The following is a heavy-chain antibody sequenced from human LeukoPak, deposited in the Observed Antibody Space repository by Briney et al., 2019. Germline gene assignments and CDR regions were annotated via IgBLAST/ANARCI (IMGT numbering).Heavy chain of an antibody. V-gene: IGHV3-23*01. CDR2: ISGSGGNT. CDR3: AKRPTGEAKNWFDP. D-gene: IGHD7-27*01. Sequence: GGSLRLSCVASGFTFYSYGMSWVRQAPGTGLEWVSGISGSGGNTNYADSVKGRFTISRDNSKNTLYLQMNSLRAEDTAVYYCAKRPTGEAKNWFDPWGQGTLVTVSS. CDR1: GFTFYSYG. J-gene: IGHJ5*02.